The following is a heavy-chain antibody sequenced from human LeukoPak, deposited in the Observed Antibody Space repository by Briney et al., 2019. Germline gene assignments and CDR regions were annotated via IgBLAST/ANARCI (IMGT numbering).Heavy chain of an antibody. CDR3: AREVRGVIGPADY. D-gene: IGHD3-10*01. CDR2: IKQDGSEK. V-gene: IGHV3-7*01. J-gene: IGHJ4*02. Sequence: SGGSLRLSCAASGFTFSSYCMSWVRQAPGKGLEWVANIKQDGSEKYYVDPVKGRFTISRDNAKKSLYLQMNSLRVEDTAVYYCAREVRGVIGPADYWGQGTLVTVSS. CDR1: GFTFSSYC.